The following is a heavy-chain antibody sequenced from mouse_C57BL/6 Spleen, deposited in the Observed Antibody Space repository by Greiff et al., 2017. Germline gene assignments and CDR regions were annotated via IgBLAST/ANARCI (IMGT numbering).Heavy chain of an antibody. CDR3: TRRAYYFDY. CDR1: GYTFTDYE. CDR2: IDPETGGT. J-gene: IGHJ2*01. D-gene: IGHD3-3*01. Sequence: VQLQQSGAELVRPGASVTLSCKASGYTFTDYEMHWVKQTPVHGLEWIGAIDPETGGTAYNQKFQGKAILTADKSSSTAYMECRSLTYEDSAVYYCTRRAYYFDYWGQGTTLTVSS. V-gene: IGHV1-15*01.